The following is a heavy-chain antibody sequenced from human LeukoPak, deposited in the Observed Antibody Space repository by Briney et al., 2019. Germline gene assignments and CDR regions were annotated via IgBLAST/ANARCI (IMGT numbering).Heavy chain of an antibody. CDR2: ISAYNGNT. V-gene: IGHV1-18*01. CDR1: GGTFSSYG. Sequence: ASVKVSCKASGGTFSSYGISWVRQAPGQGLEWMGWISAYNGNTNYAQKLQGRVTMTTDTSTSTAYMELRSLRSDDTAGYYCARPAWDYYDSSGYYYLYWGQGTLVTVSS. D-gene: IGHD3-22*01. J-gene: IGHJ4*02. CDR3: ARPAWDYYDSSGYYYLY.